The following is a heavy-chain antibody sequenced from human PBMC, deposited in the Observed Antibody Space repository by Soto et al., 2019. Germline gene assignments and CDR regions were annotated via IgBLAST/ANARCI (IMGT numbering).Heavy chain of an antibody. D-gene: IGHD5-18*01. CDR2: IYYSGST. Sequence: ETLSLTCTVSGGSVSSGSYYWSWIRQPPGKGLEWIGYIYYSGSTNYNPSLKSRVTISVDTSKNQFSLKLSSVTAADTAVYYCARDQGVDTAMAVEYYYYGMDVWGQGTTVTVSS. CDR1: GGSVSSGSYY. J-gene: IGHJ6*02. CDR3: ARDQGVDTAMAVEYYYYGMDV. V-gene: IGHV4-61*01.